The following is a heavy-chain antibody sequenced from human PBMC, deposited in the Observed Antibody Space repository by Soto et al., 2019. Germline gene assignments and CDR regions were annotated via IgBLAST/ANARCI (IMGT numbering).Heavy chain of an antibody. J-gene: IGHJ3*02. D-gene: IGHD3-22*01. CDR1: GFTFSSYA. CDR3: AKRDITMIVVVSSDAFDI. Sequence: GGSLRLSCAASGFTFSSYAMSWVRQAPGKGLEWVSAISGSGGSTYYADSVKGRFTISRDNSKNTLYLQMNSLRAEDTAVYYCAKRDITMIVVVSSDAFDIWGQGTMVTVSS. CDR2: ISGSGGST. V-gene: IGHV3-23*01.